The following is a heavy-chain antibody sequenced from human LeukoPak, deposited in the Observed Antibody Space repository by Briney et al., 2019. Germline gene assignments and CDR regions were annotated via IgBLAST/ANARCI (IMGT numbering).Heavy chain of an antibody. CDR2: IIPIFGTA. CDR1: GGTFSSYA. Sequence: SVKVSCKASGGTFSSYAISWVRQAPGQGLEWMGGIIPIFGTANYAQKFQGRVTITADESTSTAYKELSSLRSEDTAVYYCARGLTMVRGVIYYYGMDVWGQGTTVTVSS. J-gene: IGHJ6*02. V-gene: IGHV1-69*13. CDR3: ARGLTMVRGVIYYYGMDV. D-gene: IGHD3-10*01.